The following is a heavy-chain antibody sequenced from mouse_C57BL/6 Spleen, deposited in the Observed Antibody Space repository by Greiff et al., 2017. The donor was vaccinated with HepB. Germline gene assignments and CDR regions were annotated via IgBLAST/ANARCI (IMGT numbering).Heavy chain of an antibody. D-gene: IGHD1-1*01. CDR3: TGDGEPYVSYYFDY. CDR2: ISSGGDYI. CDR1: GFTFSSYA. Sequence: EVKLVESGEGLVKPGGSLKLSCAASGFTFSSYAMSWVRQTPEKRLEWVAYISSGGDYIYYADTVKGRFTISRDNARNTLYLQMSRLKSEDTAMYYWTGDGEPYVSYYFDYWGQGTTLTVSS. V-gene: IGHV5-9-1*02. J-gene: IGHJ2*01.